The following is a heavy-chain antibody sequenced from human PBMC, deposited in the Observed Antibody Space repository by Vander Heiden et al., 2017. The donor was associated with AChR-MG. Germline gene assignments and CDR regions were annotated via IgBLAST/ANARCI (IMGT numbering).Heavy chain of an antibody. V-gene: IGHV1-69*01. Sequence: QVQLVQSGAEVKKPGSSVKVSCKASGGTFSSYAISWVRQAPGQGLEWMGGIIPIFGTANYAQKFQGRVTITADESTSTAYMELSSLRSEDTAVYYCARDGMITFGGVKREYYFDYWGQGTLVTVSS. CDR1: GGTFSSYA. CDR2: IIPIFGTA. J-gene: IGHJ4*02. CDR3: ARDGMITFGGVKREYYFDY. D-gene: IGHD3-16*01.